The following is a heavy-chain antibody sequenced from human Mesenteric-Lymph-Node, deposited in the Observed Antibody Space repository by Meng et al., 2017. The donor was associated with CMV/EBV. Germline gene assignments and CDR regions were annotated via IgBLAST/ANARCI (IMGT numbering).Heavy chain of an antibody. CDR1: GFTFSTYI. Sequence: GESLKISCAASGFTFSTYIMNWVRQAPGKGLEWVSALSGSGAGTYYAASVKGRFSISRDNSKNTLYLQMNSLRAEDTAVYYCAKDGSPYYYDSSGYYGYFDYWGHGTLVTVSS. V-gene: IGHV3-23*01. CDR2: LSGSGAGT. D-gene: IGHD3-22*01. CDR3: AKDGSPYYYDSSGYYGYFDY. J-gene: IGHJ4*01.